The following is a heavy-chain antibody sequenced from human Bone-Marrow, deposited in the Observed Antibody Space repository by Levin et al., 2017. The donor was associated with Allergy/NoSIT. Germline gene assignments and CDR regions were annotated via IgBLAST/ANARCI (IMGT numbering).Heavy chain of an antibody. CDR3: TTAPIYGA. J-gene: IGHJ4*02. V-gene: IGHV3-15*01. CDR2: IKRKPDGETT. Sequence: GGSLRLSCGASGFTFSNSWMSWVRQAPGKGLEWVGLIKRKPDGETTEYAAAVQGRFTISRDDSKSTLYLHMSSLKTEDTAVYYCTTAPIYGAWGQGTLVPVSS. CDR1: GFTFSNSW. D-gene: IGHD4/OR15-4a*01.